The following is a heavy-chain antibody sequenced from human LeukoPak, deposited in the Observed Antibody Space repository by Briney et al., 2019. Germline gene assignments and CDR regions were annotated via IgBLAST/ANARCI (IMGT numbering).Heavy chain of an antibody. CDR2: INHSGST. Sequence: KPSETLSLTCAVYGGSFSGYYWSWIRQPPGKGLEWIGEINHSGSTNYNPSLKSRVTISVDTSKNQFSLKLSSVTAADTAVYYCARDKTPAQTTEPPNWFDPWGQGTLVTVSS. D-gene: IGHD4-4*01. CDR3: ARDKTPAQTTEPPNWFDP. CDR1: GGSFSGYY. J-gene: IGHJ5*02. V-gene: IGHV4-34*01.